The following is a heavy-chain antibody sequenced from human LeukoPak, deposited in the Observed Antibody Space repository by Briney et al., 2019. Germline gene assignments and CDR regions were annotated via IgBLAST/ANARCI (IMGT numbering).Heavy chain of an antibody. Sequence: PSETLSLTCSVSGVSVSNHYWSWLRQPPGKGLEWIGWFYYSGGTYFNPSLGCRVTISADTSRNHLSLNLRSLTAADTAVYYCAREIDYGDYDFDYWGQGTLVTVSS. V-gene: IGHV4-59*02. CDR1: GVSVSNHY. J-gene: IGHJ4*02. D-gene: IGHD4-17*01. CDR3: AREIDYGDYDFDY. CDR2: FYYSGGT.